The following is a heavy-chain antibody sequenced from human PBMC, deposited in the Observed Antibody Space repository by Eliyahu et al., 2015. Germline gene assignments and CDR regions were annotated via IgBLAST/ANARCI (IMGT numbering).Heavy chain of an antibody. J-gene: IGHJ4*02. V-gene: IGHV1-8*01. CDR2: MNPNSGNT. Sequence: QVXLVQSGAEVKKPGASVKVSCKASGYXFTSYDINWVRQATGQGLEWMGWMNPNSGNTGYAQKFQGRVTMTRNTSISTAYMELSSLRSEDTAVYYCARSPNGWYSSSWYHDYWGQGTLVTVSS. CDR1: GYXFTSYD. CDR3: ARSPNGWYSSSWYHDY. D-gene: IGHD6-13*01.